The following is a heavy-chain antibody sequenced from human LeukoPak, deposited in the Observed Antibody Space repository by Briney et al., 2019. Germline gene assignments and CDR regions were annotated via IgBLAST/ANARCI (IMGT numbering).Heavy chain of an antibody. CDR1: GGSISSYY. CDR3: GGYSTHPDAFDI. CDR2: IYYSGST. Sequence: SETLSLTCTVSGGSISSYYWGWIRQPPGKGLEWIGSIYYSGSTYYNPSLKSRVTISVDTSKNQFSLKLSSVTAADTAVYYCGGYSTHPDAFDIWGQGTMVTVSS. J-gene: IGHJ3*02. D-gene: IGHD3-22*01. V-gene: IGHV4-39*07.